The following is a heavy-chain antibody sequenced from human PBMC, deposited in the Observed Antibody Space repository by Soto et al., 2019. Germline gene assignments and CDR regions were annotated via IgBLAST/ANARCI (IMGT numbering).Heavy chain of an antibody. CDR2: INHSGSN. V-gene: IGHV4-34*01. CDR3: ARGGSNDWQIAFDI. J-gene: IGHJ3*02. Sequence: QLQQWGAGLLKPSETLSLTCVVSGGSFSTYYYNWIRQSPGKGLEWIGEINHSGSNNYSPALKSRVTVSVDKSTNQFSLKLTSVTAADTAVYYCARGGSNDWQIAFDIWGQGTMVTVSS. D-gene: IGHD3-9*01. CDR1: GGSFSTYY.